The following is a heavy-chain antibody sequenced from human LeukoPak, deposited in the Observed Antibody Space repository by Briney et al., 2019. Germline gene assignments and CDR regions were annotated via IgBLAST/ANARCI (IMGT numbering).Heavy chain of an antibody. V-gene: IGHV1-18*04. J-gene: IGHJ2*01. CDR2: ISAYTGNT. Sequence: ASVKVSCKASGYTFTSYYMHWVRQAPGQGLEWMGWISAYTGNTNYAQKFQGRVTMTTDTSTSTAYMELRSLRFDDTAVYYCARPRDTAIDWYFDLWGRGTLVTVSS. CDR1: GYTFTSYY. D-gene: IGHD5-18*01. CDR3: ARPRDTAIDWYFDL.